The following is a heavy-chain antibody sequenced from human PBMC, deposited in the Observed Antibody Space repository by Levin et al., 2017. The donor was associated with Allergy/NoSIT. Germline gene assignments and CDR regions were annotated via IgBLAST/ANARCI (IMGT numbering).Heavy chain of an antibody. CDR1: GFTLSRFW. Sequence: GESLKISCAASGFTLSRFWTTWVRQAPGKGLEWVTNINEDGSEKQYVASVKGRFTISRDYANNSVYLQMSSLRDVDTAIYYCARDPYDIRGYGGYGAFDIWGQGTMVTVSS. CDR3: ARDPYDIRGYGGYGAFDI. J-gene: IGHJ3*02. CDR2: INEDGSEK. D-gene: IGHD3-22*01. V-gene: IGHV3-7*01.